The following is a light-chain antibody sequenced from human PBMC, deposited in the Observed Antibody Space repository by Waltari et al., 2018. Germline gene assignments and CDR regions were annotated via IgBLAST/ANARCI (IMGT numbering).Light chain of an antibody. CDR3: CSFTSRSTWV. Sequence: QSALTQPASVSGSPGQSITISCTGTSRDVGGDTYVSWYQQHPAKVPKLLIFDVRYRPSGVSNLSSGSKSGNTASLTISGRQAEDESDYYCCSFTSRSTWVFGGGTKLTVL. V-gene: IGLV2-14*01. J-gene: IGLJ3*02. CDR1: SRDVGGDTY. CDR2: DVR.